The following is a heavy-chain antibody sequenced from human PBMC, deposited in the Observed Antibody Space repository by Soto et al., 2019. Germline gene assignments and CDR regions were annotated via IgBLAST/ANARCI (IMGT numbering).Heavy chain of an antibody. Sequence: QVQLVQSGAEVKKPGSSVKVSCKASGRTFSSYAISWVRQAPGQGLEWMGGIIPIFGTANYAQKFQGRVTITADESTSTAYMELTSLICEDTAVYYCARDGDGDSSSSDYWGQGTLLTVSS. CDR3: ARDGDGDSSSSDY. V-gene: IGHV1-69*12. CDR2: IIPIFGTA. J-gene: IGHJ4*02. D-gene: IGHD6-6*01. CDR1: GRTFSSYA.